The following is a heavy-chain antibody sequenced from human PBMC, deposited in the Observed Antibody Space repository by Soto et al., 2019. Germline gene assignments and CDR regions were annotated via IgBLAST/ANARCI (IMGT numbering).Heavy chain of an antibody. CDR3: AREVVGWGYYGSGSIGYFDY. Sequence: QVQLVESGGGVVQPGRSLRLSCAASGFTFSSYAMHWVRQAPGKGLEWVAVISYDGSNKYYADSVKGRFTISRDNSKNTLYPQMNSLRAEDTAVYYCAREVVGWGYYGSGSIGYFDYWGQGTLVTVSS. CDR2: ISYDGSNK. CDR1: GFTFSSYA. D-gene: IGHD3-10*01. V-gene: IGHV3-30-3*01. J-gene: IGHJ4*02.